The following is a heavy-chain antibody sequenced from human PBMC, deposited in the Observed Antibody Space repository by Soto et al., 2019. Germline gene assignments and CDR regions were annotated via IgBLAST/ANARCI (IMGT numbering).Heavy chain of an antibody. Sequence: ASVKVSCKASCYTFTSYGISCVRQAPLQWRDWMGCISAYNGNTNYAQKLQGRVTMTTDTSTSTAYMELRSLRSDDTAVYYCARDQVSVAGRFYYYDSSGYPEYFQHWGQGTLVTVSS. D-gene: IGHD3-22*01. V-gene: IGHV1-18*01. J-gene: IGHJ1*01. CDR1: CYTFTSYG. CDR2: ISAYNGNT. CDR3: ARDQVSVAGRFYYYDSSGYPEYFQH.